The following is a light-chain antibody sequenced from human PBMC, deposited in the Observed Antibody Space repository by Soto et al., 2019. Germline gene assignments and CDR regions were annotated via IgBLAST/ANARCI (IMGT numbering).Light chain of an antibody. CDR3: NSYTSNNTYV. CDR2: DVS. J-gene: IGLJ1*01. V-gene: IGLV2-14*03. Sequence: QSALTQPASVSGSPGQAITISCSGTSSDVGASNYVSWYQQHPGKAPKLMIYDVSNRPSGVSNRFSGSKSGNTASLTISGLRAEDEADYYCNSYTSNNTYVFGTGTKLTVL. CDR1: SSDVGASNY.